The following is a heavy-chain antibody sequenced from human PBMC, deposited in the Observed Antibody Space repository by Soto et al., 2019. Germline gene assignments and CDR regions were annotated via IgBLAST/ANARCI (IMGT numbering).Heavy chain of an antibody. J-gene: IGHJ4*02. CDR3: ARDHTFRGRRYYFDY. D-gene: IGHD3-16*01. CDR1: GFTFSSYS. V-gene: IGHV3-48*01. Sequence: GGSLILSCAASGFTFSSYSMNWVRQAPGKGLEWVSYISSSSSTIYYADSVKGRFTISRDNAKNSLYLQMNSLRAEDTAVYYCARDHTFRGRRYYFDYWGQGTLVTVSS. CDR2: ISSSSSTI.